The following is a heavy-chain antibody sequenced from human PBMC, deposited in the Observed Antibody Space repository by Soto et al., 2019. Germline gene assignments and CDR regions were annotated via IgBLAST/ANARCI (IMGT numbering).Heavy chain of an antibody. J-gene: IGHJ4*02. CDR3: AKGGRQWLVTSDFNY. CDR1: GFTFIDYA. Sequence: VQLVESGGGVVQPGGSLRLSCEASGFTFIDYALPWVRQPPGKGLEWVAVVSHDGRNTHYADSVKGRFTISRDSSKNTVSLEMTSLRAEDTAVYYCAKGGRQWLVTSDFNYWGQGALVTVSS. D-gene: IGHD6-19*01. CDR2: VSHDGRNT. V-gene: IGHV3-30*18.